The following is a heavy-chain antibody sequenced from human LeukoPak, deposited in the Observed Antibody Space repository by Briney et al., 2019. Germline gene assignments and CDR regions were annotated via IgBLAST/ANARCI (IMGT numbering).Heavy chain of an antibody. Sequence: GGSLRLSCAASGFMFTHHGMHWVRQAPGKGLEWVAVIWSDGSNKFYSDSVKGRFAISRDNSNDKVYLQMNGLRADDTAVYYCAKDIQRGFDYTNSLDYWGQGTLVIVSS. CDR1: GFMFTHHG. V-gene: IGHV3-33*06. CDR3: AKDIQRGFDYTNSLDY. CDR2: IWSDGSNK. J-gene: IGHJ4*02. D-gene: IGHD4-11*01.